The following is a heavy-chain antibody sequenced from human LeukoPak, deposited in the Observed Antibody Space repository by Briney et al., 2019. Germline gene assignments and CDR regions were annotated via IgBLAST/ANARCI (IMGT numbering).Heavy chain of an antibody. J-gene: IGHJ4*02. CDR2: IYNSGST. D-gene: IGHD3-22*01. CDR1: GGSISAYY. Sequence: SETLSLTCSVSGGSISAYYWSWIRQTPGKGLEQIGYIYNSGSTNYNPSLEGRVTMSIDTSKNQFSLKLSSVTAADTAVYYCTRGGYYEPIDSWGQGTLVTVSS. CDR3: TRGGYYEPIDS. V-gene: IGHV4-59*01.